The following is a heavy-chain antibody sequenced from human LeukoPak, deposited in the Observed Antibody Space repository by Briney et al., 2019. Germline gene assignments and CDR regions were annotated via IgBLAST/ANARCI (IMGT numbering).Heavy chain of an antibody. CDR2: ISGSGGST. CDR1: GFTFSSYA. CDR3: AKAQVPPLASAGKGLDY. J-gene: IGHJ4*02. V-gene: IGHV3-23*01. Sequence: PGGSLRLSCAASGFTFSSYAMSWVRQAPGKGLEWVSAISGSGGSTYYADSVKGRFTISRDNSKNTLYLQMNSLRAEDTAVYYCAKAQVPPLASAGKGLDYWGQGTLVTVSS. D-gene: IGHD6-13*01.